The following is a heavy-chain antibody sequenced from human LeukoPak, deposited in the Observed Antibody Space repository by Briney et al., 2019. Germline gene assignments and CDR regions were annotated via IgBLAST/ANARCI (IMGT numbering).Heavy chain of an antibody. Sequence: GGSLRLSCAASGFTFSSYAMSWVRQALGKGLEWVSAISGSGGSTYYADSVKGRFTISRDNSKNTLYLQMNSLRAEDTAVYYCAKDNYDSSGYSINWFDPWGQGTLVTVSS. V-gene: IGHV3-23*01. CDR2: ISGSGGST. D-gene: IGHD3-22*01. CDR3: AKDNYDSSGYSINWFDP. J-gene: IGHJ5*02. CDR1: GFTFSSYA.